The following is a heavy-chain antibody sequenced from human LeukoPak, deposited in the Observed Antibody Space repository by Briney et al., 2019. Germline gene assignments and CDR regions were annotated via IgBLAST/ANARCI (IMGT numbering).Heavy chain of an antibody. Sequence: SETLSLTCTVSGGSINSYYWSWIRQPPGKGLEWIGYIYYSGNTNYNPSLKSRVSISIDTSKNQLSLQLSSVTAADTAVYYCARDRDSSGLRDFDPWGRGTLVTVSA. CDR2: IYYSGNT. D-gene: IGHD3-22*01. CDR1: GGSINSYY. V-gene: IGHV4-59*01. CDR3: ARDRDSSGLRDFDP. J-gene: IGHJ2*01.